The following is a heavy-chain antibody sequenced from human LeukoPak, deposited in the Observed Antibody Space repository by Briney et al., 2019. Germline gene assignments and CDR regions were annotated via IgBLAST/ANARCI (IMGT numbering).Heavy chain of an antibody. CDR1: GGTFSSYA. CDR3: ARGGTPYYDFWSAAQPIDC. V-gene: IGHV1-69*13. Sequence: SVKVSCKASGGTFSSYAISWVRQAPGQGLEWMGGIIPIFGTANYAQKFQGRVTITADESTSTAYMELSSLRSEDTAVYYCARGGTPYYDFWSAAQPIDCWGQGTLVTVSS. J-gene: IGHJ4*02. D-gene: IGHD3-3*01. CDR2: IIPIFGTA.